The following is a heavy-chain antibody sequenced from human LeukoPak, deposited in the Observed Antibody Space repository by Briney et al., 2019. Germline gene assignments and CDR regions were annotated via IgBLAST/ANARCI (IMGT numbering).Heavy chain of an antibody. CDR2: INWNSGSI. D-gene: IGHD5-12*01. Sequence: GGSLRLSCAASGFTFDDYAMHWVRQAPWKGPEWVSGINWNSGSIGYADSVKGRFTISRDNAKNSLYLQMNSLRAEDTALYYCAKDRYSGLDAFDIWGQGTMVTVSS. CDR3: AKDRYSGLDAFDI. CDR1: GFTFDDYA. V-gene: IGHV3-9*01. J-gene: IGHJ3*02.